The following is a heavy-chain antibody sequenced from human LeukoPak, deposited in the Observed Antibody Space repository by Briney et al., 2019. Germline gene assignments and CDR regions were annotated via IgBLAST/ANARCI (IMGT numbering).Heavy chain of an antibody. CDR2: INPNSGGT. D-gene: IGHD5-12*01. CDR3: ARGWLRFGANGYYFDY. Sequence: EASVTVSCKASGYTFTGYYMHWVRQAPGQGLEWMGWINPNSGGTNYAQKFQGWVTMTRDTSISTAYMELSRLRSDDTAVYYCARGWLRFGANGYYFDYWGQGTLVTVSS. V-gene: IGHV1-2*04. CDR1: GYTFTGYY. J-gene: IGHJ4*02.